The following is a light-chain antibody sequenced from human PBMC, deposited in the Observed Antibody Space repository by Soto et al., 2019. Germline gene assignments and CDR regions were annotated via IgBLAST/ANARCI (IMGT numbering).Light chain of an antibody. J-gene: IGLJ3*02. CDR2: EVT. V-gene: IGLV2-23*02. CDR1: SSDVGSYNV. CDR3: CSYGSSNILV. Sequence: QSVLTQPASVSGSPGQSINISCTGTSSDVGSYNVVSWYQQHPGKAPKLMIYEVTKRPSGISNRFSGSKSGNTASLTISGLQAEDEADYYCCSYGSSNILVFGGGTKLTVL.